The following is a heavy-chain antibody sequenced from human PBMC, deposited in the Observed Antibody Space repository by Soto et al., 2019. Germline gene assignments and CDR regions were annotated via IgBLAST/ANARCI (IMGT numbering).Heavy chain of an antibody. J-gene: IGHJ3*02. D-gene: IGHD3-22*01. Sequence: QVQLVQSGAEVKKPGSSVKVSCKASGGTFSSYAISWVRQAPGQGLEWMGGIIPIFGTANYAQKFQGRVTITADESTSTAYMELSSLRSEDTAVYYCASPKSDYYDSSGPKGAFDIWGQGTMVTVSS. CDR2: IIPIFGTA. CDR1: GGTFSSYA. CDR3: ASPKSDYYDSSGPKGAFDI. V-gene: IGHV1-69*01.